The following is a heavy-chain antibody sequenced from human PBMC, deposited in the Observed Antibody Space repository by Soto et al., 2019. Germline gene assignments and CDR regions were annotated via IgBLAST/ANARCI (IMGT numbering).Heavy chain of an antibody. V-gene: IGHV1-69*06. CDR2: IIPIFGTA. Sequence: QVQLVQSGAEVKKPGSSVKVSCKASGGTFSSYAISWVRQAPGQGLEWMGGIIPIFGTANYAQKFQGRVTITADKSTSTAYMELSSLRSEDTAVYYCARDSMSDYGYRAYYYYGMDVWGQGTTVTVSS. CDR1: GGTFSSYA. D-gene: IGHD4-17*01. J-gene: IGHJ6*02. CDR3: ARDSMSDYGYRAYYYYGMDV.